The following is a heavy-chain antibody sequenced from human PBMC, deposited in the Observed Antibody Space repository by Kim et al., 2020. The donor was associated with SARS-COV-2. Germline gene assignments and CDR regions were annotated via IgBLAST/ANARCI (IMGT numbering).Heavy chain of an antibody. J-gene: IGHJ5*02. CDR1: GYTFTSYA. V-gene: IGHV1-3*01. D-gene: IGHD3-10*01. CDR2: INAGNGNT. CDR3: ARERFGELLLEGPQGRWFDP. Sequence: ASVKVSCKASGYTFTSYAMHWVRQAPGQRLEWMGWINAGNGNTKYSQKFQGRVTITRDTSASTAYMELSSLRSEDTAVYYCARERFGELLLEGPQGRWFDPWGQGTLVTVSS.